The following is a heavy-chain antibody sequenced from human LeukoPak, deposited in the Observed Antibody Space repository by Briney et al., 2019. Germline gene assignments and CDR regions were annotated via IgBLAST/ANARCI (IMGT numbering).Heavy chain of an antibody. V-gene: IGHV3-7*01. CDR2: IKQDGSEK. D-gene: IGHD1-1*01. CDR1: GFTFSSHG. Sequence: GGSLRLSCVPASGFTFSSHGMHWVRQAPGKGLEWVANIKQDGSEKYYVDSVKGRFTISRDNAKNSLYLQMNSLRAEDTAVYYCARGFGSNYYFDYWGQGTLVTVSS. CDR3: ARGFGSNYYFDY. J-gene: IGHJ4*02.